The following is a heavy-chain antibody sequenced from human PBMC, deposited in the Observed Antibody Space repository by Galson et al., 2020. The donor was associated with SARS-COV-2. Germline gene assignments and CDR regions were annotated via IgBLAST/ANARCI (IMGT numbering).Heavy chain of an antibody. CDR3: AIFYSSWYEYYFDY. D-gene: IGHD6-13*01. Sequence: ASVKVSCKASGYTFTSYGISWVRQAPGQGLEWMGWISAYNGNTNYAQKLQGRVTMTTDTSTSTAYMELRSLRSDDTAVYYCAIFYSSWYEYYFDYWGQGTLVTVSS. CDR1: GYTFTSYG. J-gene: IGHJ4*02. CDR2: ISAYNGNT. V-gene: IGHV1-18*01.